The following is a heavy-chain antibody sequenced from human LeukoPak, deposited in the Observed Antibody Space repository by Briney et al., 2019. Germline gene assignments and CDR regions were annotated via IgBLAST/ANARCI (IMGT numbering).Heavy chain of an antibody. CDR3: ASFWAGYGDAPGAFDP. V-gene: IGHV4-30-4*01. CDR2: IYYSGST. D-gene: IGHD4-17*01. CDR1: GGSISSGDYY. Sequence: ESSQTLSLTCTVSGGSISSGDYYWSWIRQPPGKGLEWIGYIYYSGSTYYNPSLKSRVTISVDTFKNQFSLKLSSVTAADTAVYYCASFWAGYGDAPGAFDPWGQGTLVTVSS. J-gene: IGHJ5*02.